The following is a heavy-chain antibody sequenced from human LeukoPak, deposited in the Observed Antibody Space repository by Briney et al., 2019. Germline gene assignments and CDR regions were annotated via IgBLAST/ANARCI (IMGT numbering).Heavy chain of an antibody. CDR3: ARVRGGYYSDY. CDR1: GFIFSSYW. D-gene: IGHD3-3*01. V-gene: IGHV3-74*01. J-gene: IGHJ4*02. CDR2: IIRDGSST. Sequence: GGSLRLSCVASGFIFSSYWMVWVRQAPGEGLVWVSRIIRDGSSTTYADSVKGRFTISRDNAKNTLYLQISSLRAEDTAVYYCARVRGGYYSDYWGQGTLVTVSS.